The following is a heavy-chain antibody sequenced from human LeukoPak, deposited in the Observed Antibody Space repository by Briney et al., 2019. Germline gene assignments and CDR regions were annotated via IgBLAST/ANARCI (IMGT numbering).Heavy chain of an antibody. CDR1: GGSISSSSYY. J-gene: IGHJ4*02. Sequence: SETLSLTCTVSGGSISSSSYYWGWIRQPPGKGLEWIGSIYYSGSTNYNPSLKSRATISVDTSKNQFSLKLSSVTAADTAVYYCARRGSRITMVRGVIQGFDYWGQGTLVTVSS. D-gene: IGHD3-10*01. CDR2: IYYSGST. CDR3: ARRGSRITMVRGVIQGFDY. V-gene: IGHV4-39*07.